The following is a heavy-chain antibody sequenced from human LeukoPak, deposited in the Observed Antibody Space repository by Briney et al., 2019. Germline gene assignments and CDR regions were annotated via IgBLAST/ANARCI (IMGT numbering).Heavy chain of an antibody. V-gene: IGHV1-2*02. Sequence: ASVKVSCKASGYTFTGCYMHWVRQAPGQGLEWMGWINPNSGGTNYAQKFQGRVTMTRDTSISTAYMELSRLRSDDTAVYYCASLTYDILTGYDYWGQGTLVTVSS. CDR1: GYTFTGCY. D-gene: IGHD3-9*01. J-gene: IGHJ4*02. CDR2: INPNSGGT. CDR3: ASLTYDILTGYDY.